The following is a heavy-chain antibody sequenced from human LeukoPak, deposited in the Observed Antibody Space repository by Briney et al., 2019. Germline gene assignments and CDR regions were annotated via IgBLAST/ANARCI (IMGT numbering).Heavy chain of an antibody. J-gene: IGHJ4*02. CDR3: ARVGSTWSYFDY. CDR1: GFTFNNNA. Sequence: NPGGSLRLSCATSGFTFNNNAMSWVRQAPGKGLEWVSFMSGSSNYIYYADSVKGRFTISRDNAKNSLYLQMNRLRAEDTAVYYCARVGSTWSYFDYWGQGTLVTVSS. CDR2: MSGSSNYI. V-gene: IGHV3-21*01. D-gene: IGHD6-13*01.